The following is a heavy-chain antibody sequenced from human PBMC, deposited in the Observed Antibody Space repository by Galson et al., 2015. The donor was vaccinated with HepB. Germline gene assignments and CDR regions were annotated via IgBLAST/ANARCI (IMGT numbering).Heavy chain of an antibody. Sequence: SMRLSCAVSEFTFTTHAMAWVRQAPGKGLEWVSSIIASGGRTDHADSVKGRFTISRDNSKKILYLQMNSLRADGTAVYYCVKMKGLLFESYSMDVWGKGTTVTVSS. V-gene: IGHV3-23*01. CDR2: IIASGGRT. D-gene: IGHD3-16*01. J-gene: IGHJ6*03. CDR3: VKMKGLLFESYSMDV. CDR1: EFTFTTHA.